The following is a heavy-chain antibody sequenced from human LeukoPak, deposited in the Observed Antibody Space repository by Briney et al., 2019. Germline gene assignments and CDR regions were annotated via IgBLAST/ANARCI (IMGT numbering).Heavy chain of an antibody. V-gene: IGHV1-2*02. CDR2: INPNSGGT. CDR3: ARDFNYDFWSGYTDAFDI. CDR1: GYTFTGYY. J-gene: IGHJ3*02. D-gene: IGHD3-3*01. Sequence: ASVKVSCKASGYTFTGYYMHWVRQAPGQGLEWMGWINPNSGGTNYAQKFQGRVTMTRDTSISTAYMELSRLRSDDTAVYYCARDFNYDFWSGYTDAFDIWGQGTMVTVSS.